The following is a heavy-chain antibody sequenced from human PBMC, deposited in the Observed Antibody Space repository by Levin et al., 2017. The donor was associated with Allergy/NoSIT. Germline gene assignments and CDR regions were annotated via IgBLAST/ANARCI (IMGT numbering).Heavy chain of an antibody. CDR1: GGSISRYY. CDR3: ASAPKYYYGMDV. Sequence: PSETLSLTCTVSGGSISRYYWSWIRQPPGKGLEWIGYIYYSGSTNYNPSLKSRVTISVDTSKNQFSLKLSSVTAADTAVYYCASAPKYYYGMDVWGQGTTVAVSS. J-gene: IGHJ6*02. CDR2: IYYSGST. V-gene: IGHV4-59*01.